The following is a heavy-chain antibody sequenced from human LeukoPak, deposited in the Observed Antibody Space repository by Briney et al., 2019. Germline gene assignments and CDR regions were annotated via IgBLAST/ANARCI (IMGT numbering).Heavy chain of an antibody. D-gene: IGHD4-17*01. CDR3: ARAEGDYGDYRGAFDI. CDR2: ISYDGSNK. V-gene: IGHV3-30-3*01. Sequence: GGSLRVSCAASGFTFSRYAMHWVRQAPGKGVEWVAVISYDGSNKYYADSVKGRFTISRDNSKNTLYLQMNSLRAEDTAVYYCARAEGDYGDYRGAFDIWGQGTMVTVSS. J-gene: IGHJ3*02. CDR1: GFTFSRYA.